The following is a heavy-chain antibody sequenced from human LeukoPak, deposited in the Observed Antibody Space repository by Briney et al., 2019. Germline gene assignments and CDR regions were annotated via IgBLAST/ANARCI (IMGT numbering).Heavy chain of an antibody. CDR1: GGSISSGSYY. J-gene: IGHJ4*02. CDR3: ARDGDGYNTYYDY. CDR2: IYTSGST. V-gene: IGHV4-61*02. D-gene: IGHD5-24*01. Sequence: PSESLSLTCTVSGGSISSGSYYWSWIRQPAGKGLEWIGRIYTSGSTNYNPSLKSRVTISVDTSKNQFSLKLSSVTAADTAVYYCARDGDGYNTYYDYWGQGTLVTASS.